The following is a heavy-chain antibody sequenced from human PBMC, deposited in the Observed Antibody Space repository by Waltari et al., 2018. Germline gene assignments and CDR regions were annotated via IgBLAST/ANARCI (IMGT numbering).Heavy chain of an antibody. Sequence: QVQLVQSGAEVKKPGASVKVSCKASGYTFTRYYMHWVRQAPGQGLEWMGIINPSGGSTSYAQKFQGRVTMTRETSMSTVYMELSSLRSEDTAVYYCARRQRWLQYYYFDYWGQGTLVTVSS. CDR2: INPSGGST. V-gene: IGHV1-46*01. J-gene: IGHJ4*02. CDR3: ARRQRWLQYYYFDY. D-gene: IGHD5-12*01. CDR1: GYTFTRYY.